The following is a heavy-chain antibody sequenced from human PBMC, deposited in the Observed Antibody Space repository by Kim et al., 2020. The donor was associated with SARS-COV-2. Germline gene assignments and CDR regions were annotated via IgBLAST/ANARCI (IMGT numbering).Heavy chain of an antibody. D-gene: IGHD3-10*01. Sequence: SETLSLTCTVSGGSISSYYWSWIRQPPGKGLEWIGYIYYSGSTNYNPSLKSRVTISVDTSKNQFSLKLSSVTAADTAVYYCAAYYYGSGGLDYWGQGTLVTVSS. CDR3: AAYYYGSGGLDY. CDR1: GGSISSYY. V-gene: IGHV4-59*01. CDR2: IYYSGST. J-gene: IGHJ4*02.